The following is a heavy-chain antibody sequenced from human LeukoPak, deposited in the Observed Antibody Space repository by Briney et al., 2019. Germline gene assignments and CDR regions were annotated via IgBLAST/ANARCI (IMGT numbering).Heavy chain of an antibody. Sequence: PSETLSLTCTVSGGSISSYYWSWIRQPPGKGLEWIGYIYYSGSTNYNPSLKSRVTISVDTSKNQFSLKLSSVTAADTAVYYCARHHRDEQWLVPSTLNWFDPWGQGTLVTVSS. CDR3: ARHHRDEQWLVPSTLNWFDP. D-gene: IGHD6-19*01. CDR1: GGSISSYY. J-gene: IGHJ5*02. CDR2: IYYSGST. V-gene: IGHV4-59*01.